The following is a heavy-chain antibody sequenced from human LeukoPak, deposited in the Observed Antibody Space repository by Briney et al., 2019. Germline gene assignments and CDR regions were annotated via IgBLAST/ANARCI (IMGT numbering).Heavy chain of an antibody. CDR1: GFTVSSNY. V-gene: IGHV3-66*01. CDR2: IYSGGST. J-gene: IGHJ6*02. CDR3: ARDTGTTYYYGSGSSDGMDV. Sequence: PGGSLRLSCAASGFTVSSNYMSGVRQAPGKGLEWVSVIYSGGSTYYADSVKGRFTISRDNSKNTLYLQMNSLRAEDTAVYYCARDTGTTYYYGSGSSDGMDVWGQGTTVTVSS. D-gene: IGHD3-10*01.